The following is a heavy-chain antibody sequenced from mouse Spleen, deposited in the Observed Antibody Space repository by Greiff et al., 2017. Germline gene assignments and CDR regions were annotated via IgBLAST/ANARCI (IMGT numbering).Heavy chain of an antibody. CDR3: ARQGYYGSTWYFDV. CDR2: ISNGGGST. Sequence: DVKLVESGGGLVQPGGSLKLSCAASGFTFSDYYMYWVRQTPEKRLEWVAYISNGGGSTYYPDTVKGRFTISRDNAKNTLYLQMSRLKSEDTAMYYCARQGYYGSTWYFDVWGTGTTVTVSS. CDR1: GFTFSDYY. J-gene: IGHJ1*03. D-gene: IGHD1-1*01. V-gene: IGHV5-12*01.